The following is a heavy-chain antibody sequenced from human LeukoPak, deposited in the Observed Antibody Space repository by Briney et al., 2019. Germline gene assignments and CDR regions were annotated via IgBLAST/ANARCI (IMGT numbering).Heavy chain of an antibody. CDR3: ARGTMFPYYFDY. Sequence: GGSLRLSCAASGFTFRGYGMSWVRQAPGKGLEWVSAISGSGITYYADSVKGRFTISRDNSKNTLYLQMNSLRAEDTAVYYCARGTMFPYYFDYWGQGTLVTVSS. CDR2: ISGSGIT. D-gene: IGHD3-10*02. J-gene: IGHJ4*02. CDR1: GFTFRGYG. V-gene: IGHV3-23*01.